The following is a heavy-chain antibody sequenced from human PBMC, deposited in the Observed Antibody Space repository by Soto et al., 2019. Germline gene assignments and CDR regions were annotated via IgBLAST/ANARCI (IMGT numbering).Heavy chain of an antibody. D-gene: IGHD6-25*01. CDR2: ISGSGGST. J-gene: IGHJ5*02. V-gene: IGHV3-23*01. Sequence: GGSLRLSCAASGFTFSSYAMSWVRQAPGKGLEWVSAISGSGGSTYYADSVKGRFTISRDNSKNTLYLQMNSLRAEDTAVYYCEKDFYSLSSGDRPQKYNWFDPWGQGTLVTVSS. CDR1: GFTFSSYA. CDR3: EKDFYSLSSGDRPQKYNWFDP.